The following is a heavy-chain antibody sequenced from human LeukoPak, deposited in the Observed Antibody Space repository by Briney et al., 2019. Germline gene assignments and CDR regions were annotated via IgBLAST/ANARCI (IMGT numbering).Heavy chain of an antibody. CDR3: ARDGAAGVGYYYYYYMDV. J-gene: IGHJ6*03. CDR2: MNPNSGNT. V-gene: IGHV1-8*03. CDR1: GYTFTSYD. Sequence: ASVKVSCKASGYTFTSYDINWVREATGQGLEWMGWMNPNSGNTGYAQKFQGRVTITRNTSISTAYMELSSLRSEDTAVYYCARDGAAGVGYYYYYYMDVWGKGTTVTVSS. D-gene: IGHD6-13*01.